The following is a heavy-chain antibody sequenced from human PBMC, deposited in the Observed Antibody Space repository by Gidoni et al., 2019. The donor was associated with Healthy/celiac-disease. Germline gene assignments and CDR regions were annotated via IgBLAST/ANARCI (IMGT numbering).Heavy chain of an antibody. V-gene: IGHV3-30*18. CDR1: GFTFSSYG. J-gene: IGHJ6*02. CDR2: ISYDGSNK. Sequence: QVQLVESGGGVVQPGRSLGLSCAASGFTFSSYGMHWVRQAPGKGLEWVAVISYDGSNKYYADSVKGRFTISRDNSKNTLYLQMNSLRAEDTAVYYCAKDLGVARGMDVWGQGTTVTVSS. CDR3: AKDLGVARGMDV.